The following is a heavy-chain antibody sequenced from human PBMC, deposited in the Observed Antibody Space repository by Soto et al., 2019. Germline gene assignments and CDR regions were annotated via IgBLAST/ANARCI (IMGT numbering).Heavy chain of an antibody. CDR2: ISAYNGNT. CDR1: GYTFTSYG. D-gene: IGHD4-17*01. V-gene: IGHV1-18*01. J-gene: IGHJ4*02. CDR3: ARIHVPPGYGGKAKLYFDY. Sequence: ASVKVSCKAPGYTFTSYGISWVRQAPGQGLEWMGWISAYNGNTNYAQKLRGRVTMTTDTSTSTAYMELRSLRSDDTAVYYCARIHVPPGYGGKAKLYFDYWGQGTLVTVSS.